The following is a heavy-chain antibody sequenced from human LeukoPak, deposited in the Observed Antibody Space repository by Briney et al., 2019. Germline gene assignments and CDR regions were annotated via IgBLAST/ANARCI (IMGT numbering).Heavy chain of an antibody. CDR1: GYSIRSGYY. CDR3: AKVGAYGDYARHDH. CDR2: MYHSGSS. J-gene: IGHJ4*02. V-gene: IGHV4-38-2*01. D-gene: IGHD4-17*01. Sequence: PSETLSLTCDVSGYSIRSGYYWAWIRQPPGKGLEWIGSMYHSGSSYYNPSLKSRITMSVDTSKNQFSLKLSSVTAADTAVYYCAKVGAYGDYARHDHRGQGTQVTVSS.